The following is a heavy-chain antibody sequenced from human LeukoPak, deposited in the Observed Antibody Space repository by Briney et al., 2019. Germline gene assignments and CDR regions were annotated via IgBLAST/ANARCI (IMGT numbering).Heavy chain of an antibody. CDR1: GFTVSNNY. D-gene: IGHD1-14*01. Sequence: PGGSLRLSCTASGFTVSNNYMSWVRQAPGKGLEWVSISYSDSNTNYADSVKGRFTISRDTSQNTLSLQMNSLGAEDTAVYYCVRKNRDFNAAFDIWGQGTVVTVSS. V-gene: IGHV3-53*01. CDR3: VRKNRDFNAAFDI. J-gene: IGHJ3*02. CDR2: SYSDSNT.